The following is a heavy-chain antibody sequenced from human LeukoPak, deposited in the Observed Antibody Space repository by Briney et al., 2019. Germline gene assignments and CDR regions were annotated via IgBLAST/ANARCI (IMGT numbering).Heavy chain of an antibody. CDR2: IYYSGST. CDR3: ASSSGSFNYFDY. J-gene: IGHJ4*02. CDR1: GGSISSYY. Sequence: PSETLSLTCTVSGGSISSYYWSWIRQPPGKGLEWIGYIYYSGSTNYNPSLKSRVTISVDTSKNQFSLKLSSVTAADTAVYYCASSSGSFNYFDYWGQGTLVTVSS. D-gene: IGHD1-26*01. V-gene: IGHV4-59*01.